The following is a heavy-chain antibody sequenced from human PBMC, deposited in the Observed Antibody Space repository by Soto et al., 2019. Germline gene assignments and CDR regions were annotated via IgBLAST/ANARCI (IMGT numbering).Heavy chain of an antibody. Sequence: ASVKVSCKASGYTFTSYGISWVRQAPGQGLEWMGWISAYNGNTNYAQKLQGRVTMTTDTSTSTAYMELRSLRSDDTAVYYCAREVYYYDSSGYKSDAFDIWGQGTMVTVSS. CDR3: AREVYYYDSSGYKSDAFDI. J-gene: IGHJ3*02. CDR1: GYTFTSYG. V-gene: IGHV1-18*04. D-gene: IGHD3-22*01. CDR2: ISAYNGNT.